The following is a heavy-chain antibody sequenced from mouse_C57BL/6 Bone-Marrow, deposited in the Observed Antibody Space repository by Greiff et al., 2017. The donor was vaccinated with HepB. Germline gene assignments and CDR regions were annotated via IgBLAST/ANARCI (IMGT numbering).Heavy chain of an antibody. V-gene: IGHV1-72*01. CDR3: ARGRPIYYDYDEYFDV. CDR2: IDPNSGGT. Sequence: VQLQQPGAELVKPGASVKLSCKASGYTFTSYWMHWVKQRPGRGLEWIGRIDPNSGGTKYNEKFKSKATLTVDKPSSTAYMQLSSLTSEDSAVYYCARGRPIYYDYDEYFDVWGTGTTVTVSS. J-gene: IGHJ1*03. CDR1: GYTFTSYW. D-gene: IGHD2-4*01.